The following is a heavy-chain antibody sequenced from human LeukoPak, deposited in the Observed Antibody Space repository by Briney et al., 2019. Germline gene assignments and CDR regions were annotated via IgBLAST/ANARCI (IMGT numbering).Heavy chain of an antibody. V-gene: IGHV3-21*01. J-gene: IGHJ4*02. D-gene: IGHD1-26*01. Sequence: GGSLRLSCAASGFTFSSYSMNWVRQAPGKGLEWVSSISSSSSYIYYADSVKGRFTISRDNAKNSLYLQMNSLRAEDTAVYYCARGPEIPEWGIGELLWFPSSNGVSPLHWGQGTLVTVSS. CDR3: ARGPEIPEWGIGELLWFPSSNGVSPLH. CDR2: ISSSSSYI. CDR1: GFTFSSYS.